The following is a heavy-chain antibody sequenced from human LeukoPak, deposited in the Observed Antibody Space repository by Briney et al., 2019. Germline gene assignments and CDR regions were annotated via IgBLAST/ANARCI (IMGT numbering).Heavy chain of an antibody. CDR2: ISSNGGSR. CDR1: GFTFSSYA. V-gene: IGHV3-64D*06. Sequence: PGGSLRLSCSASGFTFSSYAMHWVRQAPGKGLEYVSAISSNGGSRYYADSVKGRFTICRDNSKNTLYLQMSSLRAEDTAVYYCVVQGWVFRAPTQYYFDYWGQGTLVTVSS. J-gene: IGHJ4*02. D-gene: IGHD1-1*01. CDR3: VVQGWVFRAPTQYYFDY.